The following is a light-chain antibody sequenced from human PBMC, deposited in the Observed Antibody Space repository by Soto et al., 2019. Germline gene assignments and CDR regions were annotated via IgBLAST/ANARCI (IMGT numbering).Light chain of an antibody. CDR1: QSISSGY. Sequence: ETVLTQSPGTLCLSPGERATLSCRASQSISSGYLAWYQQRPGQAPRLLISGASNRATGIPDRFSGSGSGTDFTLTISRLEPEDFAVYYCQQYGGSPLVTFGGGTKVEIK. CDR2: GAS. J-gene: IGKJ4*01. CDR3: QQYGGSPLVT. V-gene: IGKV3-20*01.